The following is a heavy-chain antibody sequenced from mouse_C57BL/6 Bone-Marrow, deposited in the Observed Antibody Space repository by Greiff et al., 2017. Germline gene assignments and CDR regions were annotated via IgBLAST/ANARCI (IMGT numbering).Heavy chain of an antibody. J-gene: IGHJ3*01. CDR2: INPYNGGT. V-gene: IGHV1-19*01. Sequence: EVQLQQSGPVLVKPGASVKMSCKASGYTFTDYYMNWVKQSHGKSLEWIGVINPYNGGTSYNQKFKGKATLTVDKSSSTAYMELNSLTSEDSAVYYCAREGSSWCAYWGQGTLVTVSA. CDR3: AREGSSWCAY. CDR1: GYTFTDYY.